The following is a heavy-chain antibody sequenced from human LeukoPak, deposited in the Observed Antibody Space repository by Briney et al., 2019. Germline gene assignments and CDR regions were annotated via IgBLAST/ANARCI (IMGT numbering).Heavy chain of an antibody. J-gene: IGHJ5*02. CDR1: GYTLTELS. D-gene: IGHD3-10*01. V-gene: IGHV1-24*01. CDR2: LDPEDGET. CDR3: ATGHYGSGSYANWFDP. Sequence: ASVKVSCKVSGYTLTELSMHWVRQAPGKGLEWMGGLDPEDGETIYAQKFQGRVTMTEDTSTDTAYMELSSLRSEDTAVYYCATGHYGSGSYANWFDPWGQGTLVTVSS.